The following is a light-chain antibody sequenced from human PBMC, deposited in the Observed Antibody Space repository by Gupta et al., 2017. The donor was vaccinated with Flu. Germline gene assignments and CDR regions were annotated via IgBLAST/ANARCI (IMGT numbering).Light chain of an antibody. CDR1: QTVSSSY. V-gene: IGKV3-20*01. CDR3: QQYGRPWRGT. CDR2: CAS. Sequence: VLTQSRGTLSLSPGESATLSCRASQTVSSSYLSRYHQKRGQAPRLLIYCASSRATGIPDRFSGSGSGTDFTLIISRLEPEDFAVNYFQQYGRPWRGTFGQGTTVEIK. J-gene: IGKJ1*01.